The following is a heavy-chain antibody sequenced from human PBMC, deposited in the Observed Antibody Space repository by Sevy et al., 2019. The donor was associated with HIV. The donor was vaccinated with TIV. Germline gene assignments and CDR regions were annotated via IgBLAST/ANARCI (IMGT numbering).Heavy chain of an antibody. D-gene: IGHD2-2*01. V-gene: IGHV3-21*01. CDR1: GFTFSTYT. J-gene: IGHJ4*01. Sequence: GPLRLSCAVSGFTFSTYTMNWVRQAPGKGLEWVSSISGFSSYIYYADSVKGRFTISRDNAKNSLYRQMNSLRAEDTAVYYCARDGGCTSTSCLLYFDYWGQGTLVTVSS. CDR3: ARDGGCTSTSCLLYFDY. CDR2: ISGFSSYI.